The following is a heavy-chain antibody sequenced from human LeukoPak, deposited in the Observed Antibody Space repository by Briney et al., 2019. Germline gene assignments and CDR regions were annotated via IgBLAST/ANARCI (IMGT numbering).Heavy chain of an antibody. CDR3: ARDFSSYYDSSCYYGDSYFDY. J-gene: IGHJ4*02. Sequence: GGSLRLSCAASGFTFSSYAMHWVRQAPGKGLEWVAVISYDGSNKYYADSVRGRFTISRDNSKNTLNLQMNSLRAEDTAVYYCARDFSSYYDSSCYYGDSYFDYWGQGTLVTVSS. V-gene: IGHV3-30*04. CDR1: GFTFSSYA. CDR2: ISYDGSNK. D-gene: IGHD3-22*01.